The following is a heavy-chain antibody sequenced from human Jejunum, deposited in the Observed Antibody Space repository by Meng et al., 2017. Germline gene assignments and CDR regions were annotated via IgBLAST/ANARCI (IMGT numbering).Heavy chain of an antibody. D-gene: IGHD4-23*01. CDR1: GGTFSTYA. V-gene: IGHV1-69*01. Sequence: QGRLVQSGAEGKKPGSSVKVSCKASGGTFSTYAITWVRQAPGQGLEWMGGIIPIFGTANYAQKFQGRVTITADESTSTAYMEFSSLRSEDTAVYYCARPNSGGNTYYFDYWGQGTLVTVSS. CDR2: IIPIFGTA. J-gene: IGHJ4*02. CDR3: ARPNSGGNTYYFDY.